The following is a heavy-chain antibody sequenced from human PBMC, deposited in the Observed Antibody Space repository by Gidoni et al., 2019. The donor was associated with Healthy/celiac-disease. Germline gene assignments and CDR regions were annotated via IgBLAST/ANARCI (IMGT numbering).Heavy chain of an antibody. Sequence: QVQLVQSGAEVKKPGSSVKVSCKASGGTFSSYAISWVRQAPGQGLEWMGGIIPIFGTANYAQKFQGRVTITADESTSTAYMELSSLRSEDTAVYYCARTQYSYGGPPYYYYYGMDVWGQGTTVTVSS. CDR1: GGTFSSYA. V-gene: IGHV1-69*01. D-gene: IGHD5-18*01. CDR3: ARTQYSYGGPPYYYYYGMDV. J-gene: IGHJ6*02. CDR2: IIPIFGTA.